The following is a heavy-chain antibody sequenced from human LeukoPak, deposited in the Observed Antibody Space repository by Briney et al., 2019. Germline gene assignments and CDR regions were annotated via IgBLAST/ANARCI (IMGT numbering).Heavy chain of an antibody. CDR1: GXTFTSYG. Sequence: PGTSLRLSCAASGXTFTSYGMHWVRQAPGKGLEWVALITYDGYYKYYSDSVKGRFTISSDTSKNTPYLQMNSLRAEDTAVYYCARDLSPVVRASPMGYWGQGTPVTVSS. V-gene: IGHV3-30*03. D-gene: IGHD3-10*01. CDR3: ARDLSPVVRASPMGY. CDR2: ITYDGYYK. J-gene: IGHJ4*02.